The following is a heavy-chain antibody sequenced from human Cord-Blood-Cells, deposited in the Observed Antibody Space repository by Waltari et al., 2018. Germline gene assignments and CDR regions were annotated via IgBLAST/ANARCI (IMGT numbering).Heavy chain of an antibody. CDR3: ARETAVVVIANKDYYGMDV. CDR1: GGSISSGASY. V-gene: IGHV4-31*03. D-gene: IGHD2-21*01. CDR2: IYYSGST. J-gene: IGHJ6*02. Sequence: QVQLQESGPGLVKPSQTLSVTCIVSGGSISSGASYWSWIRTHPGKGREWIGYIYYSGSTYYNPSLKSRVTISVDTSKNQFSLKLSSVTAADTAVYYCARETAVVVIANKDYYGMDVWGQGTTVTVSS.